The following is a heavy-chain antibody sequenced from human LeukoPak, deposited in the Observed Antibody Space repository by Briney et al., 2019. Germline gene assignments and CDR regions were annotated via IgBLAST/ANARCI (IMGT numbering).Heavy chain of an antibody. CDR2: ISGSGGST. CDR1: GFTFSSYA. Sequence: GGSLRLSCAASGFTFSSYAMSWVRQAPGKGLEWVSAISGSGGSTYYADSVKGRFTISRDNSKNTLYLQMNSLRAEDTAVYYCAKGYCSSTSCYRADYWGQGTLVTVSS. CDR3: AKGYCSSTSCYRADY. V-gene: IGHV3-23*01. J-gene: IGHJ4*02. D-gene: IGHD2-2*01.